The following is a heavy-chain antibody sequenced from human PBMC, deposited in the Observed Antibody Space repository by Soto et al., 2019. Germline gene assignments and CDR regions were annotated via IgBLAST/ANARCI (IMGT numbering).Heavy chain of an antibody. D-gene: IGHD3-3*01. Sequence: EVQLLESGGGLVQPGGSLRLSCAASGFTFSSHAMSWVRQSPGKGLEWVSGISGSGGSTYSADSVKGRFTTSRNNSKNTLYLQMNSLRAEDTALYYCAKLLNYDFWSGYADAFNIWGEGTVVIVSS. CDR3: AKLLNYDFWSGYADAFNI. CDR2: ISGSGGST. J-gene: IGHJ3*02. V-gene: IGHV3-23*01. CDR1: GFTFSSHA.